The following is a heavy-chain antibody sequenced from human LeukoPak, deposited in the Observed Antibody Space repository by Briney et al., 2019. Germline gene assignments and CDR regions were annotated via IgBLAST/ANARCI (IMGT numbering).Heavy chain of an antibody. Sequence: GASVKVSCKASGYTFTGYYMHWVRQAPGQGLEWMGWMNPNSGNTGYAQKFQGRVTITRNTSISTAYMELSSLRSEDTAVYYCARGVRVEWLLEDYYYYYMDVWGKGTTVTVSS. J-gene: IGHJ6*03. D-gene: IGHD3-3*01. CDR3: ARGVRVEWLLEDYYYYYMDV. CDR2: MNPNSGNT. CDR1: GYTFTGYY. V-gene: IGHV1-8*03.